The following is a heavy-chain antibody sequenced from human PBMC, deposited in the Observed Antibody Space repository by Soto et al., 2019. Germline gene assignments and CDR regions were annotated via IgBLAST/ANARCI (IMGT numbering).Heavy chain of an antibody. J-gene: IGHJ5*02. CDR1: GDTFNNYG. Sequence: ASVKVSCKASGDTFNNYGISWVRQAPGQGLEWMGGIIPISGTRKFAQKFQGRVTITADESTSTAYMELSSLRSEDTAVYYCAGDEGGGAVAGTWFDPWGQGTLVTVSS. CDR2: IIPISGTR. V-gene: IGHV1-69*13. CDR3: AGDEGGGAVAGTWFDP. D-gene: IGHD6-19*01.